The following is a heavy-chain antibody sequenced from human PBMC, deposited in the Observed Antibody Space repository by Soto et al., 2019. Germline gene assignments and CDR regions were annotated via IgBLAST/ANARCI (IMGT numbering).Heavy chain of an antibody. V-gene: IGHV5-51*01. CDR1: GYSFTSYW. CDR2: IYPGDSDT. J-gene: IGHJ5*02. Sequence: GESLKISCKGSGYSFTSYWIGWVRQMPGKGLEWMGIIYPGDSDTRYSPSFQGQVTISADKSISTAYLQWSSLKASDTAMYYCARHVLFGARRGGSNWFDPWGQGTLVTVSS. D-gene: IGHD1-26*01. CDR3: ARHVLFGARRGGSNWFDP.